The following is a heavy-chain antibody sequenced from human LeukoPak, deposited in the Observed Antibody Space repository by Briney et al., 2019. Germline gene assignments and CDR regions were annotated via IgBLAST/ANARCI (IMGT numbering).Heavy chain of an antibody. CDR2: IGGGDA. J-gene: IGHJ4*02. Sequence: GGSLRLSCSASGFTFRNFAISWVRQAPGKGLEWVSSIGGGDAHYADSVKGRFTISRDDSRSTVDLQMSSLRAEDTAVYYCAKDGQSFNSMYDYFDSWGQGTLVTVSS. CDR1: GFTFRNFA. D-gene: IGHD2-8*01. V-gene: IGHV3-23*01. CDR3: AKDGQSFNSMYDYFDS.